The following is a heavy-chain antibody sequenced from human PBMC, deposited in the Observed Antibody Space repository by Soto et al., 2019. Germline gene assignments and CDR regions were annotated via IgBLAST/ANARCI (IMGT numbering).Heavy chain of an antibody. V-gene: IGHV6-1*01. J-gene: IGHJ4*02. CDR3: ARATGSLRX. Sequence: SQTLSLNCTISGDSVSSNSAAWNWIRLSPSRGLEWLGRTYYRSKWYIVYAPSVKSRISINPDTSKNQFSLHLNSVTPDDTAIYYCARATGSLRXWGQGTLVTVSX. CDR1: GDSVSSNSAA. D-gene: IGHD1-1*01. CDR2: TYYRSKWYI.